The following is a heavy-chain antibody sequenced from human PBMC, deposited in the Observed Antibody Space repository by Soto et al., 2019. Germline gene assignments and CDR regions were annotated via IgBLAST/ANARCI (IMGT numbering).Heavy chain of an antibody. CDR2: IKSKTDGGTT. D-gene: IGHD3-16*02. V-gene: IGHV3-15*01. Sequence: EVQLVESGGGLVKPGGSLRLSCAASGFTFSNAWMSWVRQAPGKGLEWVGRIKSKTDGGTTDYAAPVKGRFTISRDDSKSMLYLQMNSLKTEDTAVYYCTTDLPVYYDYIWGSYRGFDYWGQGTLVTVSS. J-gene: IGHJ4*02. CDR3: TTDLPVYYDYIWGSYRGFDY. CDR1: GFTFSNAW.